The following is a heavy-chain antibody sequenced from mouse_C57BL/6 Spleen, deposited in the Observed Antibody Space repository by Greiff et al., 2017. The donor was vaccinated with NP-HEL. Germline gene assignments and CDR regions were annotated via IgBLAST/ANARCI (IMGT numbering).Heavy chain of an antibody. CDR1: GFNIKDYY. Sequence: EVQLQQSGAELVRPGASVKLSCTASGFNIKDYYMHWVKQRPEQGLEWIGRSDPEDGDTEYAPKFKGKATMTADTSSNTAYLQLSSLTSEDTAVYYCTTSYGNYEGFAYWGQGTLVTVSA. CDR3: TTSYGNYEGFAY. CDR2: SDPEDGDT. V-gene: IGHV14-1*01. J-gene: IGHJ3*01. D-gene: IGHD2-1*01.